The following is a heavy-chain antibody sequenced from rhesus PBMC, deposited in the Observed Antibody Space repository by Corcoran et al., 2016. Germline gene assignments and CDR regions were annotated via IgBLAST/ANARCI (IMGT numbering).Heavy chain of an antibody. CDR2: IYGMSGST. Sequence: QVQLQESGPGLVKPSETLSLTCAVSGGSLSSNYWSWIRQPPGKGLEWIGYIYGMSGSTYSTPSLKSRVTISTDTSENQFSLKLSSVTAADTAVYYCARNIAAVPLGYWGQGVLVTVSS. V-gene: IGHV4-160*01. J-gene: IGHJ4*01. CDR3: ARNIAAVPLGY. D-gene: IGHD6-13*01. CDR1: GGSLSSNY.